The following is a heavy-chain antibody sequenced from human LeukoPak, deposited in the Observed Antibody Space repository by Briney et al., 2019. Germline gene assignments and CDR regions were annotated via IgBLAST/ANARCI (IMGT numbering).Heavy chain of an antibody. D-gene: IGHD1-14*01. Sequence: GGSLRLSCAASGFTFSSYWMHWVRQGPGKGLEWVSRIKSDGSSTRYADSVKGRFTVSRDNAKNTLYLQMSSLRAEDTAVYFCASGPTGFAWGQGTLVTVSS. CDR3: ASGPTGFA. CDR2: IKSDGSST. J-gene: IGHJ5*02. CDR1: GFTFSSYW. V-gene: IGHV3-74*01.